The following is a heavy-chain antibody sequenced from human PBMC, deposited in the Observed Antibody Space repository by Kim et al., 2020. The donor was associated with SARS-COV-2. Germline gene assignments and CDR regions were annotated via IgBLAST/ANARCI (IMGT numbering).Heavy chain of an antibody. Sequence: GGSLRLSCAASGFTFRRYAMSWVRQAPGKGLEWVSPISDSGGSTYYADSVKGRFTISRDNSKNTLFLQMNSLRAGDTAVYFCAKDELGHPASTQDLVATIFGSVYRSNMDVWGQGTTVTVSS. J-gene: IGHJ6*02. CDR2: ISDSGGST. D-gene: IGHD5-12*01. CDR1: GFTFRRYA. V-gene: IGHV3-23*01. CDR3: AKDELGHPASTQDLVATIFGSVYRSNMDV.